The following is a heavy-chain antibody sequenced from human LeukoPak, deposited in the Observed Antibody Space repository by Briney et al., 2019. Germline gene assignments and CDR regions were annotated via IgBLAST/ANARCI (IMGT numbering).Heavy chain of an antibody. CDR3: ARDGLGSSSWYVRPTEYFQH. D-gene: IGHD6-13*01. CDR1: GFTFSSFA. Sequence: GGSLRLSCAASGFTFSSFAMHWVRQAPGKGLEWVAIISNDGSNKYYADSVKGRFTISRDNSKNTLYLQMNSLRAEDTAVYYCARDGLGSSSWYVRPTEYFQHWGQGTLVTASS. V-gene: IGHV3-30-3*01. J-gene: IGHJ1*01. CDR2: ISNDGSNK.